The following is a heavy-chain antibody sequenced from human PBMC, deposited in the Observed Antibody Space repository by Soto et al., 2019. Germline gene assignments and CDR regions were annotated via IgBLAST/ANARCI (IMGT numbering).Heavy chain of an antibody. CDR2: INAGSGNT. D-gene: IGHD3-10*01. CDR3: ARVPPWGNSGSYYTEHYDS. J-gene: IGHJ4*02. CDR1: GYTFTTYA. Sequence: QVQLVQSGAEVKRPGASVKVSCKSSGYTFTTYAIHWVRQAPGQRLQWMGWINAGSGNTKYSQDFQGRVTFTRDTSATTACMELNSLRSEDTAVYYCARVPPWGNSGSYYTEHYDSWGQGTLVTVSS. V-gene: IGHV1-3*01.